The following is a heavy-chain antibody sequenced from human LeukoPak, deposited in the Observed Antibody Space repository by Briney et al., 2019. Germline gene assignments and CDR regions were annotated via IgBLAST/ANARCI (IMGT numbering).Heavy chain of an antibody. D-gene: IGHD3-10*01. Sequence: GGSLRLSCAASGFTFSNAWMSWVRQAPGKGLEWVGRIKSKTDGGTTDYAAPVKGRFTISRDDSKNTLYLQMNSLKTEDTAVYYCTTGPWFGEFYYYYGMDVWGQGTTVTVSS. CDR2: IKSKTDGGTT. V-gene: IGHV3-15*01. J-gene: IGHJ6*01. CDR3: TTGPWFGEFYYYYGMDV. CDR1: GFTFSNAW.